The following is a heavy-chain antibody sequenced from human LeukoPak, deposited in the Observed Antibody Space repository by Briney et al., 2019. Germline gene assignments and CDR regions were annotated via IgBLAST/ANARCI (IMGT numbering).Heavy chain of an antibody. V-gene: IGHV3-7*01. Sequence: PGGSLRLSCAASGFTFSNYWMTWVRQAPGKGLEWVANMNQGGSGKYYVDSAKGRFAISRDNAKNSLYLQMNNLRAEDTAVYYCARDNDRKDDSWGQGTLVTVSS. D-gene: IGHD3-16*01. CDR2: MNQGGSGK. CDR3: ARDNDRKDDS. J-gene: IGHJ5*02. CDR1: GFTFSNYW.